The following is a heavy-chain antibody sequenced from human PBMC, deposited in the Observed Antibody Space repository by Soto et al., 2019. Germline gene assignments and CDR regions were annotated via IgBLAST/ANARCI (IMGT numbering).Heavy chain of an antibody. CDR2: INAGNGNT. V-gene: IGHV1-3*01. J-gene: IGHJ5*02. Sequence: ASVKVSCKASGYTFTSYAMHWVRQAPGQRLEWMGWINAGNGNTKYSQKFQGRVTITRDTSAGTAYMELSSLRSEDTAVYYCARGDGYSSSRSWFDPWGQGTLVTVSS. D-gene: IGHD6-6*01. CDR1: GYTFTSYA. CDR3: ARGDGYSSSRSWFDP.